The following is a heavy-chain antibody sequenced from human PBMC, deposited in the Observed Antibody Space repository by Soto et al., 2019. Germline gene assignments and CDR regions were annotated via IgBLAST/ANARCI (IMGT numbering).Heavy chain of an antibody. J-gene: IGHJ4*02. CDR1: GASISSYY. Sequence: QLQLQESGPGLVKPSETLSLTCTVSGASISSYYWSWIRQPPGKGLEWIGYIYYSGSTRYNPSLKSRVTISVDTSKIQFSLNLNSMTAADTAVYSCARVVPDGYSDYWGQGTLVTVSS. CDR3: ARVVPDGYSDY. CDR2: IYYSGST. D-gene: IGHD5-12*01. V-gene: IGHV4-59*01.